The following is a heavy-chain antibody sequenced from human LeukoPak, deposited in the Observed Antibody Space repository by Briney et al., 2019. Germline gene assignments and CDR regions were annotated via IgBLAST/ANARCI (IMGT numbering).Heavy chain of an antibody. D-gene: IGHD6-19*01. J-gene: IGHJ4*02. V-gene: IGHV3-53*01. CDR1: GFTVSSNY. CDR3: AKGPYTVAGPDY. CDR2: IYSGGST. Sequence: GGSLRLSCAASGFTVSSNYMSWVRQAPGKGLEWVSVIYSGGSTYYADSVKGRFTISRDNSKNTLYLQMNSLRAEDTAVYYCAKGPYTVAGPDYWGQGTLVTVSS.